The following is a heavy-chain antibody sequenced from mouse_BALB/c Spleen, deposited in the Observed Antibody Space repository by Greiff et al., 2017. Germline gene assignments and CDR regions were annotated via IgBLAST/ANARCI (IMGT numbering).Heavy chain of an antibody. CDR3: TRGDYYGSSSFAY. D-gene: IGHD1-1*01. CDR1: GYTFTSYY. V-gene: IGHV1S16*01. J-gene: IGHJ3*01. CDR2: INPSNGGT. Sequence: QVQLQQSGAELVKPGASVKLSCKASGYTFTSYYMYWVKQRPGQGLEWIGEINPSNGGTNFNEKFKSKATLTVDKSYSTAYMQLSSLTSEDSAVYYCTRGDYYGSSSFAYWGQGTLVTVSA.